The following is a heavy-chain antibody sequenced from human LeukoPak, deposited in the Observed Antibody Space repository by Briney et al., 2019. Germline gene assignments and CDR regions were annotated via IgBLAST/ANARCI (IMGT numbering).Heavy chain of an antibody. Sequence: PGGSLRLSCAASGFTFRNYEMNWVRQAPGKGLEWLSYISSSGSTIYYADSVKGRFTISRDNAKDSLFLQLNSLRAEDTALYYCARGGIAVAGSIDYWGQGTLVTVSP. CDR1: GFTFRNYE. CDR2: ISSSGSTI. J-gene: IGHJ4*02. V-gene: IGHV3-48*03. D-gene: IGHD6-19*01. CDR3: ARGGIAVAGSIDY.